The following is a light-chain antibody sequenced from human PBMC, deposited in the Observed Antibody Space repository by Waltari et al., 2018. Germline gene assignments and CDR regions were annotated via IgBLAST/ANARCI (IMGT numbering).Light chain of an antibody. CDR1: GNNVGGYHV. CDR3: CSSAGGTTWV. V-gene: IGLV2-23*02. CDR2: EVN. Sequence: QSALTQPASVSGSPGQSITISCTGTGNNVGGYHVFSWYQQLPGKAPKLMIYEVNKRPSGVSSRFSGSKSGNTASLTISGLLAEDEADYCCSSAGGTTWVFGGGTKLAVL. J-gene: IGLJ2*01.